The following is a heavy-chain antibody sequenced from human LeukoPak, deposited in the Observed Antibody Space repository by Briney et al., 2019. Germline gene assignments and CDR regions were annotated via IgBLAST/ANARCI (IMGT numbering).Heavy chain of an antibody. CDR3: AKAAEGYYMDV. CDR1: GFTFDDYA. J-gene: IGHJ6*03. CDR2: ISWNSGSI. Sequence: PGRSLRLSCAASGFTFDDYAMHWVRQAPGKGLEWVSGISWNSGSIGYADSVKGRFTISRDNAKNTLYLQMNSLRAEDTAVYYCAKAAEGYYMDVWGKGTTVTVSS. V-gene: IGHV3-9*01.